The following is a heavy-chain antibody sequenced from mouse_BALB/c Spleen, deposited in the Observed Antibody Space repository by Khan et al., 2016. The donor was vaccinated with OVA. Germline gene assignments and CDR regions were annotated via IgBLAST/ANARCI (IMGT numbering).Heavy chain of an antibody. CDR1: GDSITSGY. CDR3: ARWNYRYDGYFDY. D-gene: IGHD2-14*01. V-gene: IGHV3-8*02. Sequence: EVQLQESGPSLVKPSQTLSLTCSVTGDSITSGYWNWIRKFPGNKLEYMGYISSSDSTFYNPSLKSRISINRDTSKNQYYLQLNSVTTEDTATYYCARWNYRYDGYFDYWGQGTNLTVAS. CDR2: ISSSDST. J-gene: IGHJ2*01.